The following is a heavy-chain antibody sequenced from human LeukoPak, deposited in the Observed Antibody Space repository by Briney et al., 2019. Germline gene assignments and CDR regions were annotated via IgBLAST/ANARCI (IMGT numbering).Heavy chain of an antibody. Sequence: GGSLGLSCAASGLTFSGSALHGVRQASGKGLEWIGRIRSKTNNYATTYAASVTGWFNIGRDDAENSAYLQMNSLKPEDTAVHYCTSLSGDTCNYGGNFDSWGQGTLVTVSS. CDR3: TSLSGDTCNYGGNFDS. J-gene: IGHJ4*02. CDR2: IRSKTNNYAT. CDR1: GLTFSGSA. V-gene: IGHV3-73*01. D-gene: IGHD1-7*01.